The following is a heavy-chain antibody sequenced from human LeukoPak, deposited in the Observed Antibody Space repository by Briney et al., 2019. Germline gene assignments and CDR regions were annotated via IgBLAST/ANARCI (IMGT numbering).Heavy chain of an antibody. CDR3: ARGTFDGDGFDN. V-gene: IGHV3-53*01. CDR2: IYSEGNA. J-gene: IGHJ4*02. CDR1: GFTFSDYA. Sequence: GGSLRLSCATSGFTFSDYAMTWVRQAPGEGLEWVSTIYSEGNAYHADSVKGRFTIFRDNSKNTVDLQMNSLRVEDTAIYYCARGTFDGDGFDNWGQGTLVTVSS. D-gene: IGHD4-17*01.